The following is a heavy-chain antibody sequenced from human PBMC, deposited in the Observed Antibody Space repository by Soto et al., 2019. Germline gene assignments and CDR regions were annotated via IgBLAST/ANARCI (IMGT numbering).Heavy chain of an antibody. CDR3: VKSRGGNNFDFFD. CDR2: VRGNWDPP. D-gene: IGHD5-12*01. Sequence: GGSLRLSCSASGFTFSSYAMHWVRQAPGKRLEYVSGVRGNWDPPLYADSVKGRFTISRDNSKNTLYLQMSSLSADDTAVYYCVKSRGGNNFDFFDWGQGALVTVSS. J-gene: IGHJ4*02. CDR1: GFTFSSYA. V-gene: IGHV3-64D*06.